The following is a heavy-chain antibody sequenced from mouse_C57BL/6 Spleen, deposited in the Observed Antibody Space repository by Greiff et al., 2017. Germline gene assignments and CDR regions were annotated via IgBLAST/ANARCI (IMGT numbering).Heavy chain of an antibody. Sequence: QVQLQQPGAELVRPGSSVKLSCKASGYTFTSYWMAWVKQRPGQGLEWIGNIYPSDSETHYNQKFKDKATLTVDKSSSKAYMQLSSLTSEDSAVYYGARDGAAQAYYFDYWGQGTTLTVSS. V-gene: IGHV1-61*01. CDR2: IYPSDSET. D-gene: IGHD3-2*02. CDR3: ARDGAAQAYYFDY. J-gene: IGHJ2*01. CDR1: GYTFTSYW.